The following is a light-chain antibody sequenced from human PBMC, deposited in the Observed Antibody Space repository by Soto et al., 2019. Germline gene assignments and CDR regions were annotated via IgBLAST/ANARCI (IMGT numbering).Light chain of an antibody. J-gene: IGLJ2*01. CDR1: SSDVGGYDQ. Sequence: QSVLTQPASVSGSPGQSIAISCTGTSSDVGGYDQVSWYQRHPGKAPKLMIYAVTTRPSGVSNRFSGSKSGNTASLTISGLQAEDEADYYCSSYTGSGTFFGGGTKVTVL. CDR3: SSYTGSGTF. V-gene: IGLV2-14*01. CDR2: AVT.